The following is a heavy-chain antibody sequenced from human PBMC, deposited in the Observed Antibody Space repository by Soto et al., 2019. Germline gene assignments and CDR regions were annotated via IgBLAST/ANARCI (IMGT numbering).Heavy chain of an antibody. V-gene: IGHV3-23*01. D-gene: IGHD3-22*01. Sequence: PGGSLRLSCAASGFTFSSYAMRWVRQAPGKGLEWVSAISGGGGSTYYADSVKGRFTISRDNSKNTLYLQMNSLRAEDTAVYYCAKDFYAGARNLRVVDISSIDFWGQGTMVTVSS. CDR1: GFTFSSYA. J-gene: IGHJ4*01. CDR3: AKDFYAGARNLRVVDISSIDF. CDR2: ISGGGGST.